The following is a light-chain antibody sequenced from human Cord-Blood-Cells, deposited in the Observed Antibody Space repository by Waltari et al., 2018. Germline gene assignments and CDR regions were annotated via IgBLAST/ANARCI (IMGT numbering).Light chain of an antibody. CDR1: QSISSY. CDR2: AAS. J-gene: IGKJ4*02. CDR3: QQSYSTPQT. Sequence: DIQMTQSPSYLSASVGDRVTITCRASQSISSYLNWYQQKPGKAPKRLIYAASSLQSGVPSMCSGSGSGTDFALTISSLQPEDVATYYCQQSYSTPQTFGVGTKVEIK. V-gene: IGKV1-39*01.